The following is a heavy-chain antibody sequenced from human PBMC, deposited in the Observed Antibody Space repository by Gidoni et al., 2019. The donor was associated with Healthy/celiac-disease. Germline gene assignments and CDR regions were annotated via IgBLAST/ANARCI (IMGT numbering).Heavy chain of an antibody. CDR2: INWNSASA. Sequence: DVQLVESGGDLVQPGTSLRLSCEVSGFTFDDYAMHWVRQGPGKGLEWVSGINWNSASAGYAESVEGRLTISRDNAKKSLYMQMTSLRPEDTAVYYCAKARGFTYGIDAFDIWGHGTMVTVSS. CDR3: AKARGFTYGIDAFDI. V-gene: IGHV3-9*01. J-gene: IGHJ3*02. D-gene: IGHD5-18*01. CDR1: GFTFDDYA.